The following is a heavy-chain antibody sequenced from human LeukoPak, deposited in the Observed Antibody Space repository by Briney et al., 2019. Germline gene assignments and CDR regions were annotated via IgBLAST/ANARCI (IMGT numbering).Heavy chain of an antibody. D-gene: IGHD6-13*01. Sequence: HRASVKLSCKASGYTFTSYGISWVRQAPGQGLEWMGWISTYNGNTNYAQKLQGRVTMTTDTSTSTAYMELRSLRSDDTAVYYCARDSRIAAENWFDPWGQGTLVTVSS. CDR3: ARDSRIAAENWFDP. J-gene: IGHJ5*02. CDR1: GYTFTSYG. V-gene: IGHV1-18*01. CDR2: ISTYNGNT.